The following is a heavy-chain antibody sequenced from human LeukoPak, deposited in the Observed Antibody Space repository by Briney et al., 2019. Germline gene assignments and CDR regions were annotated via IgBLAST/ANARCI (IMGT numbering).Heavy chain of an antibody. CDR3: ARTVSGYHFDY. CDR2: IYYTGTT. CDR1: GGSISSYY. V-gene: IGHV4-59*12. Sequence: SETLSLTCTVSGGSISSYYWSWIRQPPGKGLEWIGYIYYTGTTYYNPSLKSRVTISVDTSKNQFSLNLSSVTAADTAVYYCARTVSGYHFDYWGQGTLVTVSS. D-gene: IGHD3-9*01. J-gene: IGHJ4*02.